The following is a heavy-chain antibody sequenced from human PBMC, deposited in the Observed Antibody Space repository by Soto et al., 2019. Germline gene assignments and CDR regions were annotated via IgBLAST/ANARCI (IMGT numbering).Heavy chain of an antibody. Sequence: PSETLSLTCTGSGGSISSYYWSWIRQPPGKGLEWIGYIYYSGSTNYNPSLKSRVTISVDTSKNQFSLKLSSVTAADMAVYYCARSLDYCSGGSCYPPGYWGQGTLVTVSS. V-gene: IGHV4-59*01. CDR1: GGSISSYY. D-gene: IGHD2-15*01. CDR3: ARSLDYCSGGSCYPPGY. CDR2: IYYSGST. J-gene: IGHJ4*02.